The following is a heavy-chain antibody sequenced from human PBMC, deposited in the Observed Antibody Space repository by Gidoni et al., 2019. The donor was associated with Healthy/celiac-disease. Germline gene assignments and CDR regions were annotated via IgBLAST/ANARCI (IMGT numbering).Heavy chain of an antibody. Sequence: QVQLVESGGGVAQPGRSLGLSCAAAGFTFSRYGMHWVLQAPGKGLEWVVVISYDGSNKYYADSVKGRFTISRDNSKNTLYLQMNSLRAEDTAVYYCAKDYSLLRDGYNLVDYGGQGTLVTVSS. CDR1: GFTFSRYG. CDR3: AKDYSLLRDGYNLVDY. V-gene: IGHV3-30*18. D-gene: IGHD5-12*01. CDR2: ISYDGSNK. J-gene: IGHJ4*02.